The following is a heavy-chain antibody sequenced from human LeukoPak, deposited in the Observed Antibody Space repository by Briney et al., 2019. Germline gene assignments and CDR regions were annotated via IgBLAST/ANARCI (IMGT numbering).Heavy chain of an antibody. J-gene: IGHJ4*02. CDR1: GGSISSYY. CDR3: ARRIAAAGQETFDY. V-gene: IGHV4-59*08. Sequence: PSETLSLTCTVSGGSISSYYWSWIRQPPGKGLEWIGYIYYSGSTNYNPSLKSRVTISVDTSKNQFSLKLSSVTAADTAVYYCARRIAAAGQETFDYWGQGTLVTVSS. D-gene: IGHD6-13*01. CDR2: IYYSGST.